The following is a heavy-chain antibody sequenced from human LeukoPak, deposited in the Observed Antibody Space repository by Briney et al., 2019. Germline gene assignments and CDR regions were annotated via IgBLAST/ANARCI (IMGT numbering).Heavy chain of an antibody. Sequence: ASVKLSCKASGYTFTSYGISRVRQAPGQGLEWMGWISAYNGNTNYAQKLRGRVTMTTDTSTSTAYMELRSLRSDDTAVYYCARDRYYYDLGYWGQGTLVTVSS. CDR3: ARDRYYYDLGY. CDR1: GYTFTSYG. J-gene: IGHJ4*02. V-gene: IGHV1-18*01. CDR2: ISAYNGNT. D-gene: IGHD3-10*01.